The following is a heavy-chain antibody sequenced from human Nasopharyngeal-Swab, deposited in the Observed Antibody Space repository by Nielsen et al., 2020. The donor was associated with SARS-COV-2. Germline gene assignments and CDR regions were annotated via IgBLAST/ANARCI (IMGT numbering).Heavy chain of an antibody. D-gene: IGHD2-15*01. CDR2: IIPIFGTA. V-gene: IGHV1-69*13. J-gene: IGHJ4*02. CDR1: GGTFSSYA. Sequence: FSVKVSCKASGGTFSSYAISWVRQAPGQGLEWMGGIIPIFGTANYAQKFQGRVTITADESTSTAYMELSSLRSEDTAVYYCASPPYCSGGSCHEPFDYWGQGTLVTVSS. CDR3: ASPPYCSGGSCHEPFDY.